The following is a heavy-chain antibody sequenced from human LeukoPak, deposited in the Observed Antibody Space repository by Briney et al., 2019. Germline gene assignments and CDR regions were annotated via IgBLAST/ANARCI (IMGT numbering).Heavy chain of an antibody. D-gene: IGHD3-10*01. CDR1: GYSFPIYW. CDR3: ARQPAISYGSGVWAFDI. Sequence: GESLKISCKGSGYSFPIYWITWVRQMPGKGLEWMGRIDPSDSYTNYSPSFQGHVTISADKSINTAYLQWSSLKASDTAIYFCARQPAISYGSGVWAFDIWGQGTMVTVSS. CDR2: IDPSDSYT. J-gene: IGHJ3*02. V-gene: IGHV5-10-1*01.